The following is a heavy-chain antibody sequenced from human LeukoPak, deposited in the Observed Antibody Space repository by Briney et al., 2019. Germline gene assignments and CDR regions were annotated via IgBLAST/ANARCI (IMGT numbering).Heavy chain of an antibody. CDR1: GYTFTSYG. V-gene: IGHV1-18*01. CDR3: ARAGRDEGSGWYQWFDP. D-gene: IGHD6-19*01. Sequence: ASVKVSCKASGYTFTSYGISWVRQAPGQGLEWMGWISAYNGNTNYAQKLQGRVTMTTDTSTSTAYMELRSLRPDDTAVYYCARAGRDEGSGWYQWFDPWGQGTLVTVSS. J-gene: IGHJ5*02. CDR2: ISAYNGNT.